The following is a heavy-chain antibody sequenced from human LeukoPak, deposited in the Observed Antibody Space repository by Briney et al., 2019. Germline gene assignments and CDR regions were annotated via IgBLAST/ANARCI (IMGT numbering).Heavy chain of an antibody. D-gene: IGHD6-25*01. V-gene: IGHV3-66*01. CDR2: IYSGGST. J-gene: IGHJ4*02. Sequence: GGSLRLSCAASGVTVSSNYMSWVRQAPGKGLEWISVIYSGGSTYYADSVKGRFTISRDNSKNTLYLQMNSLRAEDTAVYYCARDARRLPYYFDYWGQGTLVTVSS. CDR3: ARDARRLPYYFDY. CDR1: GVTVSSNY.